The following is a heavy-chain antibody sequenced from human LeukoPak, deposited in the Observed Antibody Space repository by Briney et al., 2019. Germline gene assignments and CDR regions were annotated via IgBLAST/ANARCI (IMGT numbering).Heavy chain of an antibody. Sequence: GGSLRLSCAASGFTFSSYEMNWVRQAPGKGLEYVSAISSNGGSTYYANSVKGRFTISRDNSKNTLYLQMGSLRAEDMAVYYCARDSRLHNAFDIWGQGTMVTVSS. CDR3: ARDSRLHNAFDI. D-gene: IGHD6-25*01. J-gene: IGHJ3*02. V-gene: IGHV3-64*01. CDR2: ISSNGGST. CDR1: GFTFSSYE.